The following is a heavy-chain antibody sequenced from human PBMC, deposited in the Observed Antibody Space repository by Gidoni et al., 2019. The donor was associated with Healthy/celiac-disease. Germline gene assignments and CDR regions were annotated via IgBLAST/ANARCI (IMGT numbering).Heavy chain of an antibody. CDR3: AKWIRGDYYDGGGSYFDL. V-gene: IGHV3-23*01. J-gene: IGHJ2*01. Sequence: FTISRDNSKNTLYLQMNSLRAEDTAVYYCAKWIRGDYYDGGGSYFDLWGRGTLVTVSS. D-gene: IGHD3-22*01.